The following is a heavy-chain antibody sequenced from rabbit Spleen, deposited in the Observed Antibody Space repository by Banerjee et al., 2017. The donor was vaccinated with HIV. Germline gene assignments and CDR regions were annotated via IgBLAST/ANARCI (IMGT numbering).Heavy chain of an antibody. CDR3: VRGASASGWNFGF. Sequence: EQLVESGGGLIQPGGSLKLSCKASGFDFNNYGVSWVRQAPGKRLEWIGYIDLVFGTTTSAPWVNGRYTISSHNAQNTPYLQLNSLTAADTATYFCVRGASASGWNFGFWGQGTLVTVS. CDR1: GFDFNNYG. D-gene: IGHD1-1*01. J-gene: IGHJ3*01. CDR2: IDLVFGTT. V-gene: IGHV1S47*01.